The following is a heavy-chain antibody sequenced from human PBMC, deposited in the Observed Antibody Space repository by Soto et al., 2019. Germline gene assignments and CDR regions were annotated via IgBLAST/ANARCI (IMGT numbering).Heavy chain of an antibody. CDR2: INPNSGGT. V-gene: IGHV1-2*04. Sequence: VKVSCKASGYTFTGYYMHWVRQAPGQGLEWMGWINPNSGGTNYAQKFQGWVTMTRDTSISTAYMELSRLRSDDTAVYYCARAGYSSSWYLYYFDYWGQGTLVTVSS. J-gene: IGHJ4*02. CDR1: GYTFTGYY. CDR3: ARAGYSSSWYLYYFDY. D-gene: IGHD6-13*01.